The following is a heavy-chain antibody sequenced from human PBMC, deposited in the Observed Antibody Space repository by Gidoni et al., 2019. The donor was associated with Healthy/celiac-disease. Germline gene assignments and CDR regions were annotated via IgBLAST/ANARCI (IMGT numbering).Heavy chain of an antibody. CDR3: ARSKLERRGTLGYGIDV. D-gene: IGHD1-1*01. V-gene: IGHV1-18*01. CDR1: GYTFTSYG. J-gene: IGHJ6*02. CDR2: ISAYNGNT. Sequence: QVQLVQSGAEVKQPGASVKVSCKASGYTFTSYGISWVRQATGQGLEWMGWISAYNGNTNDAQKLQGRVTMTTDTSTSTAYMELRSLRSDDTAVYYCARSKLERRGTLGYGIDVWGQGTTVTVSS.